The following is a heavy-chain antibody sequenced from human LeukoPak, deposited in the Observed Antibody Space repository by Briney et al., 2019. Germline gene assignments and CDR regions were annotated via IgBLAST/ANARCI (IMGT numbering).Heavy chain of an antibody. D-gene: IGHD3/OR15-3a*01. CDR1: GFTFSSYS. V-gene: IGHV3-48*04. CDR2: ISSSSSTI. Sequence: PGGSLRLSCAASGFTFSSYSMNWVRQAPGKGLEWVSYISSSSSTIYYADSVKGRFTISRDNAKNSLYLQVNSLRAEDTAVYYCARRRDFIDYWGQGTLVTVSS. J-gene: IGHJ4*02. CDR3: ARRRDFIDY.